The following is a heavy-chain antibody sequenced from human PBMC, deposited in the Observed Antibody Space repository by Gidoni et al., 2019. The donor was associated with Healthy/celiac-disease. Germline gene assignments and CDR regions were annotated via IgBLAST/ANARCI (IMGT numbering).Heavy chain of an antibody. V-gene: IGHV3-23*01. CDR1: GFTFSSYY. CDR2: ISGSGCST. Sequence: EVQLLESGGGLVQHGGSLRLSCAASGFTFSSYYMIWVRQAPGKGLDCVSAISGSGCSTYYADSVKGRFTISRDNSKNTLYLQMNSLRAEDTAVYYCAKDRSYGDYHFDYWGQGTLVTVSS. J-gene: IGHJ4*02. D-gene: IGHD4-17*01. CDR3: AKDRSYGDYHFDY.